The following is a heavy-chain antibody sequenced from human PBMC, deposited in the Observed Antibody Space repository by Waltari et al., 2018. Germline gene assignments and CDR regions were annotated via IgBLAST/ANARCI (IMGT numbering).Heavy chain of an antibody. Sequence: EVQLVESGGGLVQPGGSLRLSCAASGFTFSSYEMNWVRQAPGKGLEWVSYISSSGSTIYYADSVKGRFTISRDNSKNTLYLQMNSLRAEDTAVYYCAHRPVEMATSWGQGTLVTVSS. D-gene: IGHD5-12*01. J-gene: IGHJ4*02. CDR3: AHRPVEMATS. V-gene: IGHV3-48*03. CDR1: GFTFSSYE. CDR2: ISSSGSTI.